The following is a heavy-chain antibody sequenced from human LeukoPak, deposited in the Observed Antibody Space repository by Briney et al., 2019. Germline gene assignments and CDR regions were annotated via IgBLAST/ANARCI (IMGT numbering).Heavy chain of an antibody. Sequence: ASVKVSCKVSGYTLTELSMHWVRQAPGKGLEWMGGFDPEDGETIYAQKFQGRVTMTEDTSTDTADMELSSLRSEDTAVYYCATSYGSGSYWFDPWGQGTLVTVSS. V-gene: IGHV1-24*01. D-gene: IGHD3-10*01. J-gene: IGHJ5*02. CDR3: ATSYGSGSYWFDP. CDR2: FDPEDGET. CDR1: GYTLTELS.